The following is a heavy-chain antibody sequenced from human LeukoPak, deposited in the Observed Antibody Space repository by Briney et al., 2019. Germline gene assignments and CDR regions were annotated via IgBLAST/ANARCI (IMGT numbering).Heavy chain of an antibody. CDR1: GYSTSSGYY. CDR2: IYHSGST. CDR3: ARVKYQLQMGLAFDI. D-gene: IGHD2-2*01. Sequence: SETLSLTCTVSGYSTSSGYYWGWIRQPPGKGLEWIGSIYHSGSTYYNPSLKSRVTISVDTSKNQFSLKLSSVTAADTAVYYCARVKYQLQMGLAFDIWGQGTMVTVSS. J-gene: IGHJ3*02. V-gene: IGHV4-38-2*02.